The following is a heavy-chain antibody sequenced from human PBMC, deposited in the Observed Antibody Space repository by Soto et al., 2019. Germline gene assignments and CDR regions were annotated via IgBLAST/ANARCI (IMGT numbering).Heavy chain of an antibody. J-gene: IGHJ5*02. V-gene: IGHV3-11*01. CDR1: GFTFSDYY. CDR2: ISSSGSTI. Sequence: GGSLRLSCAASGFTFSDYYMSWIRQAPGKGLEWVSYISSSGSTIYYADSVKGRFTISRDNAKNSLYLQMNSLRAEDTAVYYCARDKRYCSSTSCRGGHNWFDPWGQGTLVTVSS. CDR3: ARDKRYCSSTSCRGGHNWFDP. D-gene: IGHD2-2*01.